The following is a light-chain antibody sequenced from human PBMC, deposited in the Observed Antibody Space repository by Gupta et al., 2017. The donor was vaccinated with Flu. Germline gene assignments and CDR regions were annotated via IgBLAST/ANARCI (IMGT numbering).Light chain of an antibody. CDR2: RSS. Sequence: GDRVTITCRASQSISAWLAWYQQRPGSAPKLLIYRSSNLEGEVPSRFSGSGSGTEFTLTISSLQPEDFGSYYCLQYGDYPWTFGQGTSVDFK. CDR1: QSISAW. CDR3: LQYGDYPWT. V-gene: IGKV1-5*03. J-gene: IGKJ1*01.